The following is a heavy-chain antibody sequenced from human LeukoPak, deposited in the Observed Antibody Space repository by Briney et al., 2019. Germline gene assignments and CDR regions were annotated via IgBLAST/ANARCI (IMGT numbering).Heavy chain of an antibody. V-gene: IGHV3-33*01. CDR2: IWYDGSNK. Sequence: PGGSLRLSCAASGFTFSSYGMHWVRQAPGKGLEWVAVIWYDGSNKYYADSVKGRFTISRDNPKNTLYLQMNSLRAEDTAVYYCARGSGSFSGGFDYWGQGTLVTVSS. D-gene: IGHD1-26*01. J-gene: IGHJ4*02. CDR3: ARGSGSFSGGFDY. CDR1: GFTFSSYG.